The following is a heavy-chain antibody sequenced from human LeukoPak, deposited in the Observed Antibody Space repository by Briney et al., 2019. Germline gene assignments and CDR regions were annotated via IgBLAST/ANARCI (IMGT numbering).Heavy chain of an antibody. J-gene: IGHJ5*02. CDR1: GYTFTGYY. CDR2: INPNSGGT. V-gene: IGHV1-2*02. D-gene: IGHD3-3*01. Sequence: ASVKASCKASGYTFTGYYMHWVRQAPGQGLEWMGWINPNSGGTNYAQKFQGRVTMTRDTSISTAYMELSRLRSDDTAVYYCARGGYDFWSGYSASWFDPWGQGTLVTVSS. CDR3: ARGGYDFWSGYSASWFDP.